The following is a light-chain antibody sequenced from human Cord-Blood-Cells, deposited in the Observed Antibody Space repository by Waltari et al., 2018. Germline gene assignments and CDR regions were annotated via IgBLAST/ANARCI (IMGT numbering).Light chain of an antibody. CDR2: GAS. CDR3: QQYNNWALT. Sequence: EIVMTQSPATLSVSPGERATLSCRASQSVSSNLAWYQQKPGQAPRLLISGASTKATGNPAKFNGRGSGTEFNLTISSLQSEDFAVYYRQQYNNWALTFGGGTKVEIK. CDR1: QSVSSN. V-gene: IGKV3-15*01. J-gene: IGKJ4*01.